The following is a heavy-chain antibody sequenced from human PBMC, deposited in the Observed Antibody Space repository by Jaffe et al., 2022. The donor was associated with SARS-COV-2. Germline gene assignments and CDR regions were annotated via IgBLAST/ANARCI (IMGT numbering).Heavy chain of an antibody. J-gene: IGHJ6*02. CDR3: ASSNYYYYYGMDV. D-gene: IGHD6-13*01. CDR2: IYTSGST. CDR1: GGSISSGSYY. Sequence: QVQLQESGPGLVKPSQTLSLTCTVSGGSISSGSYYWSWIRQPAGKGLEWIGRIYTSGSTNYNPSLKSRVTISVDTSKNQFSLKLSSVTAADTAVYYCASSNYYYYYGMDVWGQGTTVTVSS. V-gene: IGHV4-61*02.